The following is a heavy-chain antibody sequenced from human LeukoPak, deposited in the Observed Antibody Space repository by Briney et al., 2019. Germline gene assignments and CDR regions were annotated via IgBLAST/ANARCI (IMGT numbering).Heavy chain of an antibody. J-gene: IGHJ5*02. CDR2: YSDDGSTA. CDR3: ARDYNDDAVHWFDP. V-gene: IGHV3-30-3*01. CDR1: GITFNSHA. D-gene: IGHD5-24*01. Sequence: PGGSLRHSGAASGITFNSHAMHGVRQAPGKGRGGVAVYSDDGSTACDADSVKGPSIISSNNSNNPLYLQMTSLRAEDTAVYYCARDYNDDAVHWFDPWGQGTLVTVSS.